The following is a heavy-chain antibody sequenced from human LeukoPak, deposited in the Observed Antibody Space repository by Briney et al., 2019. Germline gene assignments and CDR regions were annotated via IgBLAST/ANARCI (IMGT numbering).Heavy chain of an antibody. CDR3: VRDVWGDRDSFFDY. J-gene: IGHJ4*02. D-gene: IGHD2-21*01. Sequence: PGGSLRLSCAASGFTVSSNYMSWVRQAPGRGLEWVSVIYSGGNTYYADSVKGRFTMSRDNAKNTLYLQMNSLRAEDTAIYYCVRDVWGDRDSFFDYWGQGTLVTVSS. CDR2: IYSGGNT. V-gene: IGHV3-66*01. CDR1: GFTVSSNY.